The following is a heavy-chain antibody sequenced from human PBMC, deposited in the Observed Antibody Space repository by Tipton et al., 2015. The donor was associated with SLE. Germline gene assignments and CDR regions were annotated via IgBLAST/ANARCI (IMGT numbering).Heavy chain of an antibody. CDR1: GGAISSSNW. J-gene: IGHJ6*02. D-gene: IGHD6-19*01. V-gene: IGHV4-4*02. CDR2: IYHSGST. CDR3: ARDRGWLGSDYYYGMDV. Sequence: TLSLTCAVSGGAISSSNWWSWVRQPPGKGLEWIGEIYHSGSTNYNTSLKSRVTISVDKSKNQLSLKLSSVTAADTAVYYCARDRGWLGSDYYYGMDVWGQGTTVTVSS.